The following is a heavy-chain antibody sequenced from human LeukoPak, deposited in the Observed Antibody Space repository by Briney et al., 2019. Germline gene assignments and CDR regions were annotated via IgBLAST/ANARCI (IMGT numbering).Heavy chain of an antibody. D-gene: IGHD6-19*01. CDR3: ARRLSLSSGWYYFDY. CDR1: GYTFTSYG. Sequence: ASVKVSCKASGYTFTSYGISWVRQAPGQGLEWMGWISAYNGNTNYAQKLQGRVTMTTDTSTSTAYMGLRSLRSDDTAVYYCARRLSLSSGWYYFDYWGQGTLVTVSS. CDR2: ISAYNGNT. V-gene: IGHV1-18*01. J-gene: IGHJ4*02.